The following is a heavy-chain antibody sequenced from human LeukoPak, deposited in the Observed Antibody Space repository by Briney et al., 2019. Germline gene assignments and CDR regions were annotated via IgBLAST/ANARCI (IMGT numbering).Heavy chain of an antibody. D-gene: IGHD3-10*01. Sequence: GGSLRLSCAASGFTFSSYSMNWVRQAPGKGLEWVSSISSSSSYIYYADSVKGRFTISRDNAKNSLYLQMNSLRAEDTAVYYRARVTMVRGVIGSIDPWGQGTLVTVSS. J-gene: IGHJ5*02. CDR3: ARVTMVRGVIGSIDP. V-gene: IGHV3-21*01. CDR2: ISSSSSYI. CDR1: GFTFSSYS.